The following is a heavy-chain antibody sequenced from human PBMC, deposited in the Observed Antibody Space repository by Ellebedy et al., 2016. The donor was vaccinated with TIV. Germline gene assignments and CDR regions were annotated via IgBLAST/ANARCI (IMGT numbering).Heavy chain of an antibody. CDR3: AKGRGGGSDTSAPRYYFDY. J-gene: IGHJ4*02. V-gene: IGHV3-23*01. CDR1: GFTFSSYA. D-gene: IGHD3-22*01. CDR2: ISNTGSRT. Sequence: PGGSLRLSCAASGFTFSSYAMSWVRQAPGKGLEWVSTISNTGSRTYYADSVGGRFTISRDNSKKTLYLQMNSLSAEDTAVYYCAKGRGGGSDTSAPRYYFDYWGLGTLVTVSS.